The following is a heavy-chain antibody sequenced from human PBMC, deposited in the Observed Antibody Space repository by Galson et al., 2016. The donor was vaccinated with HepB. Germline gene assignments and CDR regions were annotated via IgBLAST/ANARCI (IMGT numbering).Heavy chain of an antibody. CDR3: ARVYYICTNCYPPPSKGTFDI. D-gene: IGHD2-2*01. V-gene: IGHV6-1*01. CDR1: GDSVSSNTAT. J-gene: IGHJ3*02. CDR2: TSYRSKWYN. Sequence: CAISGDSVSSNTATWSWIRQSPSRGLEWLGRTSYRSKWYNDYAVSVKSRVTINPDTSKNQFSLQLSPVTPDDTAIYYCARVYYICTNCYPPPSKGTFDIWGQGTVVTVSS.